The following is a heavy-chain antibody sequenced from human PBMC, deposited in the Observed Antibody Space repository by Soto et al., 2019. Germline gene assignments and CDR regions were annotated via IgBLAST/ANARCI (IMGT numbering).Heavy chain of an antibody. CDR1: GCTFRNYA. J-gene: IGHJ4*02. CDR3: AIPLPKQQLVRGAFDH. CDR2: RIPVFGTA. Sequence: QVQLVQSGAEVKKPVSSVKLSCKTSGCTFRNYAINWVRQAPGQGLEWMGGRIPVFGTANYAQTFQGRFTITADESTSTAYMELSSLRSEDTAVYYCAIPLPKQQLVRGAFDHWGQGTLVTVAS. D-gene: IGHD6-13*01. V-gene: IGHV1-69*01.